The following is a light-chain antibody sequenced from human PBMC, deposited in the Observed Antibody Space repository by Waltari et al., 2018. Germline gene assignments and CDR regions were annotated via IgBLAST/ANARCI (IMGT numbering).Light chain of an antibody. J-gene: IGLJ3*02. Sequence: QAVVTQEPSLTVSPGGTVPLTCGSRTGAATRYHYPSWFQQRPGQVPRTLIYDTSNKQSWTPARFSGSLLGGKAALTLSGARPEDEAEYFCLVSYSGSWVFGGGTRLTVL. CDR3: LVSYSGSWV. CDR2: DTS. CDR1: TGAATRYHY. V-gene: IGLV7-46*01.